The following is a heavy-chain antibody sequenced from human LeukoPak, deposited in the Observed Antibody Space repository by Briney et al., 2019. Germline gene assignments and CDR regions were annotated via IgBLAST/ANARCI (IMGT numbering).Heavy chain of an antibody. J-gene: IGHJ6*03. CDR1: GFTFSSYW. D-gene: IGHD3-10*01. CDR2: IKQDGSEK. CDR3: ARETHGDYMDV. Sequence: PGGSPRLSCAASGFTFSSYWMSWVRQAPGKGLEWVANIKQDGSEKYYVDSVKGRFTISRDNAKNSLYLQMNSLRAEDTAVYYCARETHGDYMDVWGKGTTVTVSS. V-gene: IGHV3-7*01.